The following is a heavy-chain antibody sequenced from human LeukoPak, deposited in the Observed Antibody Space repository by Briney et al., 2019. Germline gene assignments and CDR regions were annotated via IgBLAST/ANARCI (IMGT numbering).Heavy chain of an antibody. CDR3: AKCDYDSSGYYPIDY. Sequence: GGSLRLSCAASGFTFSDYYMSWIRQAPGKGLEWVSYISSSGSTIYYADSVKGRFTISRDNAKNSLYLQMNSLRAEDTAVYYCAKCDYDSSGYYPIDYWGQGTLVTVSS. CDR1: GFTFSDYY. J-gene: IGHJ4*02. CDR2: ISSSGSTI. V-gene: IGHV3-11*04. D-gene: IGHD3-22*01.